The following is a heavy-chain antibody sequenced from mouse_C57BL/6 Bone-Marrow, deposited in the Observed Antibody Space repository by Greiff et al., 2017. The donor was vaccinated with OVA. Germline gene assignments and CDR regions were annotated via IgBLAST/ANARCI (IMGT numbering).Heavy chain of an antibody. J-gene: IGHJ4*01. Sequence: VQLQQSGAELVRPGASVKMSCKASGYTFTSYNMHWVKQTPRRGLEWIGAIYPGNGDTSYNQKFKGKATLTVDKSSSTAYMQLSSLTSEDSAVYFCARQTSYYGSYAMDYWGQGTSVTVSS. CDR3: ARQTSYYGSYAMDY. V-gene: IGHV1-12*01. CDR2: IYPGNGDT. D-gene: IGHD1-1*01. CDR1: GYTFTSYN.